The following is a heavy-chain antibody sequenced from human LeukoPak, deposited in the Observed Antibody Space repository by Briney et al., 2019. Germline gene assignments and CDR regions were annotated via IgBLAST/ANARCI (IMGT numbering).Heavy chain of an antibody. CDR2: IIPILGIA. CDR1: GGTFSSYA. J-gene: IGHJ5*02. V-gene: IGHV1-69*04. CDR3: AREKALNWFDP. Sequence: GSSVKVCCKASGGTFSSYAISWVRQAPGQGLEWMGRIIPILGIANYAQKFQGRVTITADKSTSTAYMELSSLRSEDTAVYYCAREKALNWFDPWGQGTLVTVSS.